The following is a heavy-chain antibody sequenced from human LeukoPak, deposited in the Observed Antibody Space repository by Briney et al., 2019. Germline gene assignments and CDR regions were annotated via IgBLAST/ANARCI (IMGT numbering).Heavy chain of an antibody. D-gene: IGHD6-13*01. CDR1: GYTFTSYG. J-gene: IGHJ5*02. CDR2: ISAYNGNT. V-gene: IGHV1-18*01. Sequence: ASVKVSCKASGYTFTSYGISWVRQVPGQGLEWMGWISAYNGNTNYAQKLQGRVTMTTDTSTSTAYMELRSLRSDDTAVYYCAIDYIAAARNWFDPWGQGTLVTVSS. CDR3: AIDYIAAARNWFDP.